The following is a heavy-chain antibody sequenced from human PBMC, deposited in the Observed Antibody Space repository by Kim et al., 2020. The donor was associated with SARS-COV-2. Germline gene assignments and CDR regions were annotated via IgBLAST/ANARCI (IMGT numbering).Heavy chain of an antibody. Sequence: GGSVKGRFTISRDHDKNSLYLQMNSLRAEDTAVYFCASDYTAMVNGFDYWGQGTLVTVSS. J-gene: IGHJ4*02. V-gene: IGHV3-21*01. CDR3: ASDYTAMVNGFDY. D-gene: IGHD5-18*01.